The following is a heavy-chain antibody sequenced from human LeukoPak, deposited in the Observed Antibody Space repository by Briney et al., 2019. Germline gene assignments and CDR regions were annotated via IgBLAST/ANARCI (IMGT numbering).Heavy chain of an antibody. CDR2: IYYSGST. Sequence: SQTLSLTCTVSGGSISSGDYYWSWIRQPPGKGLEWIGYIYYSGSTYYNPSPKSRVTISVDTSKNQFSLKLSSVTAADTAVYYCARDGYYYGSGSYWGQGTLVTVSS. CDR3: ARDGYYYGSGSY. V-gene: IGHV4-30-4*08. D-gene: IGHD3-10*01. J-gene: IGHJ4*02. CDR1: GGSISSGDYY.